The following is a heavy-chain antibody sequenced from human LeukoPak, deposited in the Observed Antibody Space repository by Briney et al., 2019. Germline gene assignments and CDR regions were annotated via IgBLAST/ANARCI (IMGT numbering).Heavy chain of an antibody. D-gene: IGHD2/OR15-2a*01. J-gene: IGHJ4*02. CDR2: INSDGSWT. V-gene: IGHV3-74*01. Sequence: GGSLRLSCAASGTYWMHWVRQAPGKGLVWVSHINSDGSWTGYADSVKGRFTISKDNAKNTVSLQMNNLRAEDAAVYYCVTFYETYWGRGTLVTVSS. CDR1: GTYW. CDR3: VTFYETY.